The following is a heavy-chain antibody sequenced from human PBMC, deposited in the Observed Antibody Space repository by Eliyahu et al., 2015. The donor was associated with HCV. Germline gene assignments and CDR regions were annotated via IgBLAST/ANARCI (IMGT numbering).Heavy chain of an antibody. CDR3: ARGGDYSNPGGYYYYYYGMDV. Sequence: QVQLVESGGGVVQPGRSLRLSCAASGFPFSSYGMHWVRQAPGKGLGWGAVIWYDGSNKYYADSVKGRFTISRDNSKNTLYLQMNSLRAEDTAVYYCARGGDYSNPGGYYYYYYGMDVWGQGTTVTVSS. D-gene: IGHD4-11*01. CDR2: IWYDGSNK. V-gene: IGHV3-33*01. CDR1: GFPFSSYG. J-gene: IGHJ6*02.